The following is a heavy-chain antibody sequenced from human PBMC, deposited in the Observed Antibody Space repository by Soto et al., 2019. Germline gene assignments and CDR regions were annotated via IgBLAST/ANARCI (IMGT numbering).Heavy chain of an antibody. CDR3: ARHGITMVRRQKIPYYMDV. Sequence: SETLSLTCTVSGGSISSSSYYWGWIRQPPGKGLEWIGSIYYSGSTYYNPSLKSRVTISVDTFKNQFSLKLSSVTAADTAVYYCARHGITMVRRQKIPYYMDVWGKGTTVTVSS. J-gene: IGHJ6*03. CDR2: IYYSGST. CDR1: GGSISSSSYY. D-gene: IGHD3-10*01. V-gene: IGHV4-39*01.